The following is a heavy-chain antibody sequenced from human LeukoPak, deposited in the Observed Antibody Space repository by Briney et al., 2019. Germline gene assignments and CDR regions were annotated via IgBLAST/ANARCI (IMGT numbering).Heavy chain of an antibody. Sequence: GGSLRLSCAASGFTFSSYGMHWVRQAPGKGLEWVAFIRYDGSNKYYADSVKGRFTISRDNSKNTLYLQMNSLRAEDTAVYYCARDLYDILTGYLITGFDPWGQGTLVTVSS. V-gene: IGHV3-30*02. CDR3: ARDLYDILTGYLITGFDP. CDR2: IRYDGSNK. CDR1: GFTFSSYG. J-gene: IGHJ5*02. D-gene: IGHD3-9*01.